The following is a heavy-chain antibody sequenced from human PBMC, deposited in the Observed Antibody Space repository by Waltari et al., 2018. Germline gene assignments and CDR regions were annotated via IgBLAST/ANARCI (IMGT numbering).Heavy chain of an antibody. CDR2: IGGSDT. CDR1: GFTFSSYA. CDR3: ARDLLPRYNKPFDY. V-gene: IGHV3-23*01. Sequence: EVQLLESGGGLVQPGGSLRLPCAASGFTFSSYAMSWVRQAPGKGLEWVSGIGGSDTYYADSVKGRFTISRDNSKNTLYLQMNSLTAEDTAVYYCARDLLPRYNKPFDYWGQGTLVTVSS. D-gene: IGHD5-18*01. J-gene: IGHJ4*02.